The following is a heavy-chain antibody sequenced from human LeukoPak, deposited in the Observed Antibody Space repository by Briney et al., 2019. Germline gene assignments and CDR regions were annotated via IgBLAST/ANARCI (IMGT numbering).Heavy chain of an antibody. Sequence: PGGSLRLSCAASGFTFNNAWMSWVRQAPGKGLEWVGRIKSKTDGGTTDYAAPVKGRFTISRDDSKNTLYLQMNSLKTEDTAVYYCTRQTVLRYFDWLLRGGHDYWGQGTLVTVSS. CDR3: TRQTVLRYFDWLLRGGHDY. CDR2: IKSKTDGGTT. D-gene: IGHD3-9*01. J-gene: IGHJ4*02. CDR1: GFTFNNAW. V-gene: IGHV3-15*01.